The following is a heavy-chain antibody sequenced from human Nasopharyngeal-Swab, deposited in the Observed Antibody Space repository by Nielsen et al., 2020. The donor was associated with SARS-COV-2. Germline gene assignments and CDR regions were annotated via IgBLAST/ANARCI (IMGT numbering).Heavy chain of an antibody. D-gene: IGHD3-3*01. V-gene: IGHV2-5*02. CDR1: GFSLTTSGVG. CDR2: IYWDDDQ. Sequence: SGPTLVNPTQTLTLTCSFSGFSLTTSGVGVAWIRQPPGKALEWLALIYWDDDQRYNPSLKTRLTINKDTSKDQVVLTLTNMGPVDSGTYYCAHITRGVERDTIFGVPLASLSYYYMDVWGKGTTVTVS. J-gene: IGHJ6*03. CDR3: AHITRGVERDTIFGVPLASLSYYYMDV.